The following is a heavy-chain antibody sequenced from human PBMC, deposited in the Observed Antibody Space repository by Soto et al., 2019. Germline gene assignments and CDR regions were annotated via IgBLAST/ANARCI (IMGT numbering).Heavy chain of an antibody. Sequence: HPGGSLRLSCAASGFTFSSYAMSWVRQAPGKGLEWVPAISGSGGSTYYADSVKGRFTISRDNSKNTLYPQMNSLRAEDTAVYYCAKDNVITFGGVIVTYYFDYWGQGTLVTVSS. J-gene: IGHJ4*02. CDR2: ISGSGGST. D-gene: IGHD3-16*02. CDR1: GFTFSSYA. CDR3: AKDNVITFGGVIVTYYFDY. V-gene: IGHV3-23*01.